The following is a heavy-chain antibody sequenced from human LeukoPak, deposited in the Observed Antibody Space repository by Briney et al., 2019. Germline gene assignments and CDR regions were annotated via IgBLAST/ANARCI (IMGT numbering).Heavy chain of an antibody. CDR3: ARALLSYSRSFQH. V-gene: IGHV4-38-2*02. CDR2: IYHSGST. Sequence: NPSETLSLTCTVSGYSISSGYYWGWIRPPPGKGLEWIGSIYHSGSTNYNPSLKSRVTISVDTSKNQFSLKLSSVIAADTAVYYCARALLSYSRSFQHWGQGTLVTVSS. D-gene: IGHD2-21*01. J-gene: IGHJ1*01. CDR1: GYSISSGYY.